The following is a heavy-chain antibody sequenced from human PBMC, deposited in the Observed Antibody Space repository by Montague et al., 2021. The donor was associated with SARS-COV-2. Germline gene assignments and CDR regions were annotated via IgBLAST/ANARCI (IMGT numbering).Heavy chain of an antibody. D-gene: IGHD6-13*01. CDR1: GFTFSSYA. J-gene: IGHJ5*01. V-gene: IGHV3-23*01. Sequence: SLRLSCAASGFTFSSYAMSWVRQAPGKGLEWVSDISATGLITYYADSVKGRFTISRDSSKNTLNLHMNGLRVEDTAVYYCAKSRSSSWHDNWFDSWGQGTLVTVSS. CDR2: ISATGLIT. CDR3: AKSRSSSWHDNWFDS.